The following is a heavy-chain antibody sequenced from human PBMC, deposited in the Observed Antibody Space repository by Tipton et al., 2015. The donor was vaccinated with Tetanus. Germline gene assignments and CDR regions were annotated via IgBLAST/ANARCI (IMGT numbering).Heavy chain of an antibody. V-gene: IGHV4-61*08. D-gene: IGHD1-1*01. CDR2: ISSSGST. CDR1: GDSLRTGDRN. Sequence: GLVKPSETLSLTCTVSGDSLRTGDRNWSWIRQPPGKGLEWLAYISSSGSTNSDYFLKSRITISRDTSKNQYSLRLTSVTAADTAVYYCARAKNEFPKKGPFDSWGQGSLVIVSS. J-gene: IGHJ4*02. CDR3: ARAKNEFPKKGPFDS.